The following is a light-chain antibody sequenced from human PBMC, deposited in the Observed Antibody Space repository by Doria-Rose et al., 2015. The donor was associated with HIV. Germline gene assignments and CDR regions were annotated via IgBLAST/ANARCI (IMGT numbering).Light chain of an antibody. CDR3: LQYGTSWT. CDR1: QSFSSTY. Sequence: TQSPGTLSLSPGERATLSCRASQSFSSTYLAWYQQKPGQAPSLLIYDGSTRPTGIPDGFSASGSVTDFTLTINRLEPEDFALYYCLQYGTSWTFGQGTKVEI. V-gene: IGKV3-20*01. CDR2: DGS. J-gene: IGKJ1*01.